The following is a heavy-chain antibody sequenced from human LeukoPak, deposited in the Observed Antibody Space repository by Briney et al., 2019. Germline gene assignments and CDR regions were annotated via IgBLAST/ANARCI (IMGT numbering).Heavy chain of an antibody. CDR1: GYTFTGYY. V-gene: IGHV1-3*03. J-gene: IGHJ3*02. D-gene: IGHD4-17*01. Sequence: ASVKVSCKASGYTFTGYYMHWVRQAPGQGLEWMGWINAGNGNTKYSQEFQGRVTITRDTSASTAYMELSSLRSEDMAVYYCARERTTVTTFPRSGAFDIWGQGTMVTVSS. CDR2: INAGNGNT. CDR3: ARERTTVTTFPRSGAFDI.